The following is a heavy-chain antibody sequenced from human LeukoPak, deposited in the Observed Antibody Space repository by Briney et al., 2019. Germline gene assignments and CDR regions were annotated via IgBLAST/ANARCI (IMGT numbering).Heavy chain of an antibody. V-gene: IGHV3-48*02. CDR2: ISSTSSTI. J-gene: IGHJ4*02. D-gene: IGHD1-26*01. CDR3: ARDYGSYSGSADY. CDR1: GFSFSSYS. Sequence: PGGSLRLSCAASGFSFSSYSMNWVRQAPGKGLEWVSYISSTSSTICYADSVKGRFTIPRDNAKNLLYLQMNSLRDEDTALYYCARDYGSYSGSADYWGQGTLVTVSS.